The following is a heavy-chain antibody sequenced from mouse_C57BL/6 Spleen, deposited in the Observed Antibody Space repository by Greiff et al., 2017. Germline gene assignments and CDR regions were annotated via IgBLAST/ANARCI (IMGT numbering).Heavy chain of an antibody. CDR2: INYDGSST. CDR1: GFTFSDYY. V-gene: IGHV5-16*01. J-gene: IGHJ2*01. Sequence: EVQVVESEGGLVQPGSSMKLSCTASGFTFSDYYMAWVRQVPEKGLEWVANINYDGSSTYYLDSLKSRFILSRDHAKNIRYLQMSSMKFEDTATYDCAREDDRYFDYWGQGTTLTVAS. CDR3: AREDDRYFDY. D-gene: IGHD2-12*01.